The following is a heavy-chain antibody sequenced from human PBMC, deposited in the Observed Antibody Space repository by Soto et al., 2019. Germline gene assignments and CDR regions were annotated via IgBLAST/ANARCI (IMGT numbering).Heavy chain of an antibody. CDR3: AKDLRIWSKNYYYYGMDV. CDR2: ISYDGSKE. J-gene: IGHJ6*02. Sequence: QVQLVESGGGVVQPGRSLRLSCAASGFTLSSYGMHWVRQAPGKWLEWVAVISYDGSKEFYADSVKGRFTISRDNSKNTLYRQTNSLRAEDTAVYFCAKDLRIWSKNYYYYGMDVWGQGTTVTVAS. V-gene: IGHV3-30*18. D-gene: IGHD2-15*01. CDR1: GFTLSSYG.